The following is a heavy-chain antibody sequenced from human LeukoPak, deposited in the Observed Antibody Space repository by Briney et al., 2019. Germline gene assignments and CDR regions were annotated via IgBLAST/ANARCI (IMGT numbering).Heavy chain of an antibody. D-gene: IGHD6-13*01. CDR3: AREGAYSSNYYGD. V-gene: IGHV1-2*06. CDR1: GYTFTSYG. CDR2: INPNSGGT. Sequence: ASVKVSCKASGYTFTSYGISWVRQAPGQGLEWMGRINPNSGGTNYAQKFQGRVTMTRDTSMSTAYMELSRLRSDDTAVYYCAREGAYSSNYYGDWGQGTLVTVSS. J-gene: IGHJ4*02.